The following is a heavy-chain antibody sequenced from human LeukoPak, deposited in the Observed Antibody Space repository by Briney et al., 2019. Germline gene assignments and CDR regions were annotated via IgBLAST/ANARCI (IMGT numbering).Heavy chain of an antibody. CDR1: GYTFTSYY. J-gene: IGHJ5*02. CDR3: ARDPGITIFGVANNWFDP. V-gene: IGHV1-46*01. Sequence: GASVKVSCKASGYTFTSYYMHWVRQAPGQGLEWMGIINPSGGSTSYAQKFQGRVTMTRDTSTSTVYMELSSLRSEDTAVYYCARDPGITIFGVANNWFDPWGQGTLVTVSS. D-gene: IGHD3-3*01. CDR2: INPSGGST.